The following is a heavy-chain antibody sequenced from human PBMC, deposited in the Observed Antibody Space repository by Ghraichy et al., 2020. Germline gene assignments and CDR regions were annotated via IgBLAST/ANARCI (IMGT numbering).Heavy chain of an antibody. CDR2: MKQDGSEK. Sequence: GGSLRLSCVGSGITSSNYWMNWVRQAPGKGLEWVANMKQDGSEKYYVDSVKGRFTISRDNAKNTLYLQMNNLGAEDTATYFCASLPPHVYYYASPGYYSGYWGQGTLVTVSS. J-gene: IGHJ4*02. V-gene: IGHV3-7*01. CDR3: ASLPPHVYYYASPGYYSGY. CDR1: GITSSNYW. D-gene: IGHD3-22*01.